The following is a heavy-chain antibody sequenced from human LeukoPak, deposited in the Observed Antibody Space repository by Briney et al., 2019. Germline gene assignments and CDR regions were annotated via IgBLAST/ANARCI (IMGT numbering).Heavy chain of an antibody. J-gene: IGHJ4*02. V-gene: IGHV1-2*02. CDR2: INPNSGGT. CDR3: ARAGGGFFSRSSCYWGGVDY. Sequence: ASVKVSCKASGYTFTGYYMHWVRQAPGQGLEWMGWINPNSGGTNYAQKFQGRVTMTRDTSISTAYMELSRLRSDDTAVYYCARAGGGFFSRSSCYWGGVDYWGQGTLVTVSS. CDR1: GYTFTGYY. D-gene: IGHD2-2*01.